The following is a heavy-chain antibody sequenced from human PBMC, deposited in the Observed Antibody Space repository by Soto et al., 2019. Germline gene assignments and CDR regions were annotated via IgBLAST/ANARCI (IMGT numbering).Heavy chain of an antibody. V-gene: IGHV4-59*01. CDR3: ARRWGPTFDF. CDR1: GGSISSYY. D-gene: IGHD1-26*01. J-gene: IGHJ4*02. Sequence: SETLSLTCTVSGGSISSYYWSWIRQPPGKGLEWIGYIYYSGSTNYNPSLKSRVTISVDTSKNQFSLKLSSVTAADTDVYSCARRWGPTFDFWGQGTLVTVSS. CDR2: IYYSGST.